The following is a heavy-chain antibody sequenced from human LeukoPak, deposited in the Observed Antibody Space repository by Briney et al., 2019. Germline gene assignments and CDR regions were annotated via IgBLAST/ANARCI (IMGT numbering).Heavy chain of an antibody. J-gene: IGHJ4*02. CDR3: ARDIQYFEILTGYSALDY. CDR2: IWNDGSKK. V-gene: IGHV3-33*01. Sequence: RESLRLSCAASGFTFSTYGVHWVRQPPGMGLEWVAVIWNDGSKKYYADSVKGRFTISRDNSKNTLYLQINSLRDEDTAVYYCARDIQYFEILTGYSALDYWGQGTLVTVSS. CDR1: GFTFSTYG. D-gene: IGHD3-9*01.